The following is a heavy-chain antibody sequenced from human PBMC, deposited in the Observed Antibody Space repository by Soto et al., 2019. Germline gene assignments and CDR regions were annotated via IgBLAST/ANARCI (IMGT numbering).Heavy chain of an antibody. CDR2: IYHSGST. Sequence: SETLSLTCTVSGGSISSYYWTWIRQHPGRGLEWIGYIYHSGSTNYNPSLKSRVTISVDKSKNQFSLKLSSVTAADTAVYYCARVWTTVTNWFDPWGQGTLVTVSS. V-gene: IGHV4-59*12. D-gene: IGHD4-17*01. J-gene: IGHJ5*01. CDR1: GGSISSYY. CDR3: ARVWTTVTNWFDP.